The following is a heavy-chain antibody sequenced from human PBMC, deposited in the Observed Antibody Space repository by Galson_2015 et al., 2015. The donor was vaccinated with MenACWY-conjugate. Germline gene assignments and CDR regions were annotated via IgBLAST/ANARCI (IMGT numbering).Heavy chain of an antibody. CDR3: ARRHCSSGSCFFDY. CDR1: GGSISSYY. CDR2: IYYSGTT. D-gene: IGHD2-15*01. J-gene: IGHJ4*02. V-gene: IGHV4-59*08. Sequence: SETLSLTCTVSGGSISSYYLSWIRQPPGKGLERIGYIYYSGTTKYNPSLKSRVTISADTSKTQFSLRLNSVTAADTAVYYCARRHCSSGSCFFDYWGQGSLVTVSS.